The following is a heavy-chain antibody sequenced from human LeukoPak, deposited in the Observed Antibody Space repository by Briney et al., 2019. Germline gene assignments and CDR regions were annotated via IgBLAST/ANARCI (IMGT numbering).Heavy chain of an antibody. D-gene: IGHD2-15*01. V-gene: IGHV3-48*02. CDR1: GFTFSDYS. CDR3: ARSYCSGGSCYDY. CDR2: IRSSSSTR. J-gene: IGHJ4*02. Sequence: GGSLRLSCAASGFTFSDYSMNWVRQAPGKGLEWVSYIRSSSSTRNYADSVKGRFTISRDNAKNSLYLQMNSLRDEDTAVYYCARSYCSGGSCYDYWGQGTLVTVSS.